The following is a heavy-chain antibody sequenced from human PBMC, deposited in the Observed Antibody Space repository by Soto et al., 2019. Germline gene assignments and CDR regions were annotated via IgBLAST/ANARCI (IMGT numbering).Heavy chain of an antibody. CDR3: ARQNSGSYRGITKGYYYYGMDV. J-gene: IGHJ6*02. Sequence: GESLKISCKGSGYSFTSYWIGWVRQMPGKGLEWMGIIYPGDSDTRYSPSFQGQVTISADKSISTAYLQRSSLKASDTAMYYCARQNSGSYRGITKGYYYYGMDVWGQGTTVTVSS. V-gene: IGHV5-51*01. CDR1: GYSFTSYW. CDR2: IYPGDSDT. D-gene: IGHD1-26*01.